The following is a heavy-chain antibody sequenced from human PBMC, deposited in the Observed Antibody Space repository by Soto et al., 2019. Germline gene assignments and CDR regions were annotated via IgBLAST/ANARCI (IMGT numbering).Heavy chain of an antibody. D-gene: IGHD1-26*01. V-gene: IGHV4-30-4*01. CDR3: ARGGSYTKIDY. CDR2: IYYSGST. Sequence: PSETLSLTCTVSGGSISSGDYYWSWIRQPPGKGLEWIGYIYYSGSTYYNPSLKSRVTISVDTSKNQFSLKLSSVTAADTAVYYCARGGSYTKIDYWGQGTPVTVSS. J-gene: IGHJ4*02. CDR1: GGSISSGDYY.